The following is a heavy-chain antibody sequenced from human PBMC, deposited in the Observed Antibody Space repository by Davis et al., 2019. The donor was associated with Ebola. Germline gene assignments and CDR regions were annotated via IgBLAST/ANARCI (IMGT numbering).Heavy chain of an antibody. CDR3: ASIPDRQLVGYYFDY. D-gene: IGHD6-6*01. V-gene: IGHV1-69*13. Sequence: SVKVSCKASGDTFSSFGVSWVRQAPGHGLEWMVGIIPMFRSPNYALEFQGRVTITADESTKTVSMELSSLRSEDTAVYYCASIPDRQLVGYYFDYWGQGTLVTVSS. CDR2: IIPMFRSP. CDR1: GDTFSSFG. J-gene: IGHJ4*02.